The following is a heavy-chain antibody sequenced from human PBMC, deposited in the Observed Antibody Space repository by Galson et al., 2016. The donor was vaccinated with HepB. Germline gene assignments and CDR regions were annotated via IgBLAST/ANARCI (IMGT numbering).Heavy chain of an antibody. J-gene: IGHJ4*02. V-gene: IGHV3-30-3*01. Sequence: SLRLSCAASGFTFSTSAVHWVRQAPGKGLEWVAVISSDGSNQFYADSVTGRFTISRDNSKDTLYLQMNSLRAEDTAVYYCAKDGGYTYALGYWGQGTLVTASS. CDR2: ISSDGSNQ. CDR3: AKDGGYTYALGY. CDR1: GFTFSTSA. D-gene: IGHD5-18*01.